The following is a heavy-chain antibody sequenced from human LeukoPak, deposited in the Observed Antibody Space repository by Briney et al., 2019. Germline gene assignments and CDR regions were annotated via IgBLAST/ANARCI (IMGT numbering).Heavy chain of an antibody. Sequence: ASVKVSCKASGYTFTGYYMHWVRQAPGQGLEWMGRINPNSGGTNYAQKFQGRVTMTRDTSISTAYMELSRLRSDDTAVYYCAQGSSSGYYWYCFDYWGQGTLVTVSS. V-gene: IGHV1-2*06. CDR2: INPNSGGT. D-gene: IGHD3-22*01. CDR3: AQGSSSGYYWYCFDY. CDR1: GYTFTGYY. J-gene: IGHJ4*02.